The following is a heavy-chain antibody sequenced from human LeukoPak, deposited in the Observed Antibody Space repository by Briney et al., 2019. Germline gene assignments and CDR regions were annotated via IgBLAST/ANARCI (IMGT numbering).Heavy chain of an antibody. CDR1: GGSISSYY. CDR3: ARDIGGATLDY. D-gene: IGHD1-26*01. CDR2: IYYSGST. Sequence: SGTLSLTCTVSGGSISSYYWSWIPQPPGKGLEWIGYIYYSGSTNYHPSLKSRVTISVDTSKNQFSLKLSSVTAADTAVYYCARDIGGATLDYWGQGTLVTVSS. J-gene: IGHJ4*02. V-gene: IGHV4-59*01.